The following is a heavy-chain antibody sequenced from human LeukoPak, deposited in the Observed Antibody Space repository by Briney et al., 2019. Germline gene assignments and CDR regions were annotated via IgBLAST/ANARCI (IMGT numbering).Heavy chain of an antibody. V-gene: IGHV3-33*08. CDR1: GFTFSSSA. Sequence: GGSLRLSCAASGFTFSSSAMHWVRQAPGKGLEWVAVIWYDGSNKYYADSVKGRFTISRDNSKNTLYLQMNSLRAEDTAVYYCAREQRWLQFYYFDYWGQGTLVTVSS. CDR3: AREQRWLQFYYFDY. D-gene: IGHD5-12*01. CDR2: IWYDGSNK. J-gene: IGHJ4*02.